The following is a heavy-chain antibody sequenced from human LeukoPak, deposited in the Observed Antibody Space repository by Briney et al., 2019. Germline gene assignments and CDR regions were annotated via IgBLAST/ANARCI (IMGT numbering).Heavy chain of an antibody. D-gene: IGHD3-22*01. V-gene: IGHV3-49*04. Sequence: GRSLRLSCTASGFXFGDHAMSWVRQAPGKGLEWVGFVRSKAYGGTTEYAASVKGRFTISRDDSKRIAFLQMNSLKTEDTAVYYCTTARGYYDSSGLYYFDYWGQGTLVTVSS. J-gene: IGHJ4*02. CDR1: GFXFGDHA. CDR2: VRSKAYGGTT. CDR3: TTARGYYDSSGLYYFDY.